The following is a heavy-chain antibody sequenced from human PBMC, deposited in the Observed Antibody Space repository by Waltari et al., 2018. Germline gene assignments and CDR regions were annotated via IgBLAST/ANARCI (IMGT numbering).Heavy chain of an antibody. CDR3: ASEGEGGYVDY. D-gene: IGHD2-15*01. CDR1: GGSISSGSYY. Sequence: QVQLQESGPGLVKPSQTLSLTCTVSGGSISSGSYYWSLIRQPAGKGLEWIGRIYTSGSTNYNPSLKSRVTISVDTSKNQFSLKLSSVTAADTAVYYCASEGEGGYVDYWGQGTLVTVSS. V-gene: IGHV4-61*02. J-gene: IGHJ4*02. CDR2: IYTSGST.